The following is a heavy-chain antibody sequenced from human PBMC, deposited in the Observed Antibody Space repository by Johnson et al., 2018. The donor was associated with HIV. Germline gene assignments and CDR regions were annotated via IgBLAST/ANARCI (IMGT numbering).Heavy chain of an antibody. J-gene: IGHJ3*02. CDR1: GFTFSDHY. V-gene: IGHV3-11*01. CDR2: ISSSGSTI. CDR3: AKDIASGYTNGGTLDI. D-gene: IGHD6-19*01. Sequence: QVQLVESGGGLVKPGGSPRLSCAASGFTFSDHYMAWIRQAPGKGLEWVSYISSSGSTIYYADSVKGRFTISRDNAKNSLYLQMNSLRPEDTGLYYCAKDIASGYTNGGTLDIWGQGTMVTVSS.